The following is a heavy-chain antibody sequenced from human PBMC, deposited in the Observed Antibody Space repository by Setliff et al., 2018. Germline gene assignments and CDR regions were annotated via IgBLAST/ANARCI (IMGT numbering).Heavy chain of an antibody. CDR1: GATLSGVV. CDR3: ATELRSPFWHFDL. D-gene: IGHD3-3*01. CDR2: FIPVLGKP. J-gene: IGHJ4*02. Sequence: SVKVSCKASGATLSGVVFSWVHQAPGHGLEWMGRFIPVLGKPNYAPRFQGRLTITVDTSTGTSYMDLRSLRSDDTAIYYCATELRSPFWHFDLWGQGSLVTVSS. V-gene: IGHV1-69*04.